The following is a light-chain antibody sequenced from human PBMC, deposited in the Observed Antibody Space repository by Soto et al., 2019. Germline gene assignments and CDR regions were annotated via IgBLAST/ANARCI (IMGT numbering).Light chain of an antibody. CDR2: KAS. CDR3: QQYDRYSRT. Sequence: DIQMTQSPSTLSASVGDRVTITCRASQSISSWLAWYQQKPGKAPKLLIYKASSLESGVPSRCSGSGSGTEFTLTISSLQPDDFATYYCQQYDRYSRTFGQGTKVDI. CDR1: QSISSW. J-gene: IGKJ1*01. V-gene: IGKV1-5*03.